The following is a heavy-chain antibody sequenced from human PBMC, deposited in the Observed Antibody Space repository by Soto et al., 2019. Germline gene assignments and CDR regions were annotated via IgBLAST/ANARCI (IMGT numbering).Heavy chain of an antibody. J-gene: IGHJ3*02. CDR1: GFSLSTSGVG. CDR3: ARRLRQSRNSWDSGAFDI. Sequence: QITLQESAPVLVRPTETLMLTCTYSGFSLSTSGVGVGWVRQPPGKALEWLAVIYWDDDKRYMPSLQNRLTITKDTSINQVVHAMTHTLPMNTGTYYCARRLRQSRNSWDSGAFDIWGHGTVVAVS. CDR2: IYWDDDK. V-gene: IGHV2-5*02. D-gene: IGHD1-1*01.